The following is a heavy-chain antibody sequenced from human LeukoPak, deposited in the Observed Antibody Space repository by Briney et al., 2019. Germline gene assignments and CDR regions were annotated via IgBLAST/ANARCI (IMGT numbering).Heavy chain of an antibody. J-gene: IGHJ4*02. Sequence: GGSLRLSCAASGFTFSSYSMNWVRQAPGKGLEWVSSISSSSSYIYYADSVKGRFTISRDNAKNSLYQQMNSLRAEDTAVYYCARPPQTYYDSSGPLDYWGQGTLVTVSS. V-gene: IGHV3-21*01. CDR2: ISSSSSYI. CDR3: ARPPQTYYDSSGPLDY. D-gene: IGHD3-22*01. CDR1: GFTFSSYS.